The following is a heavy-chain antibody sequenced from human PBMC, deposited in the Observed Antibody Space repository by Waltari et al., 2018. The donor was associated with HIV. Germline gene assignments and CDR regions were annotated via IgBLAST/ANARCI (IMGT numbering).Heavy chain of an antibody. Sequence: QVNLEQSGPGLVQPSQTIRLTCVISGDSVPSDSATWNWIRQSPSRGLEWLGRTYHKSKWSTDFAEFVRGRIDITADTENNHYSLYLSSVTSDDTAVYFCARDSFGLDFWGQGTQVIVSS. D-gene: IGHD3-3*01. CDR1: GDSVPSDSAT. V-gene: IGHV6-1*01. J-gene: IGHJ4*01. CDR3: ARDSFGLDF. CDR2: TYHKSKWST.